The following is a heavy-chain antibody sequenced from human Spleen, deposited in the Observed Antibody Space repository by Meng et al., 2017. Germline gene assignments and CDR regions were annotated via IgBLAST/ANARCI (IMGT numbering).Heavy chain of an antibody. Sequence: GGSLRPSCEASGFTSGLYAMHWVRHAPGKGLEWVSGIRWTSGNIGYAVSVKGRFTISRDNVKNSLFLQMNGLISDDTAFYYCAKDMRHCSGGGCPHYGVGAVEIWGQGTLVTVSS. J-gene: IGHJ3*02. CDR2: IRWTSGNI. D-gene: IGHD2-15*01. CDR1: GFTSGLYA. V-gene: IGHV3-9*02. CDR3: AKDMRHCSGGGCPHYGVGAVEI.